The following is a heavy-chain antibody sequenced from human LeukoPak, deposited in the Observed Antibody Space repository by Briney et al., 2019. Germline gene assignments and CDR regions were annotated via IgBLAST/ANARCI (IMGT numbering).Heavy chain of an antibody. V-gene: IGHV4-59*01. Sequence: PSETLSLTCTVSGASISSYYWSWIRQPPGKGLEWLGYIYNSGNTNYNPSVKSRVSMSVDTSRNQFSLKLSSVTAADTAVYYCARGKAVDTAMVTRISGFDPWGQGTLVTVSS. CDR1: GASISSYY. CDR3: ARGKAVDTAMVTRISGFDP. D-gene: IGHD5-18*01. CDR2: IYNSGNT. J-gene: IGHJ5*02.